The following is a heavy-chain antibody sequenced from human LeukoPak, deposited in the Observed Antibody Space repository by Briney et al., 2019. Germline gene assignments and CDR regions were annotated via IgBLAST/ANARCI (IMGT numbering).Heavy chain of an antibody. Sequence: SETLSLTCNVSGGSISGYHWSWIRQPPGKGLEWIGYIYYSGSTNYNPSLKSRVTISVDTSKNQFSLKLSSVTAADTAVYYCARVAVVAPYYYYYYMDVWGKGTTVTVSS. J-gene: IGHJ6*03. V-gene: IGHV4-59*01. CDR1: GGSISGYH. D-gene: IGHD6-19*01. CDR2: IYYSGST. CDR3: ARVAVVAPYYYYYYMDV.